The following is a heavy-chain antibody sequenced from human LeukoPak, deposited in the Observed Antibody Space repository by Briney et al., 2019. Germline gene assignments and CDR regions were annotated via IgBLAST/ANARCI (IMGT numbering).Heavy chain of an antibody. J-gene: IGHJ6*03. CDR2: VSSSSGSII. V-gene: IGHV3-11*04. CDR1: GFTFSDYY. Sequence: GGSLRLSCAASGFTFSDYYMSWIRQAPGKGLEWVSYVSSSSGSIIYYADSVKGRFTISRDNAKNSLYLQMNNLIAEDTAVYYCARATWGYYYYYMDVWGKGTTVTIPS. CDR3: ARATWGYYYYYMDV. D-gene: IGHD1-26*01.